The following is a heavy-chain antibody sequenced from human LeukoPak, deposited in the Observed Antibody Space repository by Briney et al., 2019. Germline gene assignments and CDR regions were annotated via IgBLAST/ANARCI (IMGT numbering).Heavy chain of an antibody. V-gene: IGHV1-2*02. J-gene: IGHJ4*02. CDR1: GYTFTGYY. CDR2: INPNNGGA. CDR3: ARDVHRLMEANFVAAAFY. Sequence: GASVKVSCKASGYTFTGYYIHWVRQAPGQGLEWMGWINPNNGGANYAQKFQGRVTMTRDTSISTAYMELSSLTSDDTAVYYCARDVHRLMEANFVAAAFYWGQGTLVTVSS. D-gene: IGHD6-13*01.